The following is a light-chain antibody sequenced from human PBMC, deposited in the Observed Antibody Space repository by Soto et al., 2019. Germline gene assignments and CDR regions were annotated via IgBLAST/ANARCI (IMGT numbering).Light chain of an antibody. J-gene: IGKJ4*01. CDR2: AAS. V-gene: IGKV3-15*01. Sequence: EIVMTQSPATLSVSPGERATLSCRASQSVYSNLAWYQQKPGQAPRLLIYAASTRATGIPARFSGSGSGTEFTRTISSLQSEDFAVYYCQQYNKWPLTFGGGTKVEIK. CDR1: QSVYSN. CDR3: QQYNKWPLT.